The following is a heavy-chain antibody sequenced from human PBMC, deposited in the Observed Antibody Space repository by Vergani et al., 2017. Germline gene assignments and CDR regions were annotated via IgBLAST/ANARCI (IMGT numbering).Heavy chain of an antibody. V-gene: IGHV3-13*01. J-gene: IGHJ4*02. CDR2: IGTAGDT. CDR1: GFTFSTYD. CDR3: ARRDSSSTALDY. D-gene: IGHD6-6*01. Sequence: EVQLVESGGGLVQPGGSLRLSCAASGFTFSTYDMHWVRQATGKGLEWVSAIGTAGDTYYPGSVKGRFTISRENAKNSLYLQMNGLRAGDKAVYYCARRDSSSTALDYWGQGTLVTVSS.